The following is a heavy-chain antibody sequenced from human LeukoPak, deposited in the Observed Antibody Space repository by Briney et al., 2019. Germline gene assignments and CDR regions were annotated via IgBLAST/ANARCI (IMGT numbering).Heavy chain of an antibody. V-gene: IGHV3-74*01. CDR1: GFTFSSYW. D-gene: IGHD6-19*01. CDR3: ARGPYSSGWYYFDY. Sequence: GGSLRLSCAASGFTFSSYWMHWVRQAPGKGLVWVSRINSDGSSTIYADSVKGRFTISRDNAKNTLYLQMNSLRAEDTAVYYCARGPYSSGWYYFDYWGQGTLVTVSS. J-gene: IGHJ4*02. CDR2: INSDGSST.